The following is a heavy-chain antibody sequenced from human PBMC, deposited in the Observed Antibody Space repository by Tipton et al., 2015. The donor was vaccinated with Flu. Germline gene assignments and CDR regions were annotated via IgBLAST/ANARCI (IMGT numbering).Heavy chain of an antibody. J-gene: IGHJ4*02. CDR3: AKDIRDSGSYYGIGFDY. CDR1: GLTFDDYA. CDR2: ISWNSGSI. Sequence: SLRLSCAASGLTFDDYAMHWVRQASGKGLEWVSGISWNSGSIGYADSVKGRFTISRDNAKNSLYLQMNSLRAEDTALYYCAKDIRDSGSYYGIGFDYWGQGTLVTVSS. V-gene: IGHV3-9*01. D-gene: IGHD1-26*01.